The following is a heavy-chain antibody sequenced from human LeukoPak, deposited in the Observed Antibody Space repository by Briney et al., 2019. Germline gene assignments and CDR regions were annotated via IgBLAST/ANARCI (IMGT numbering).Heavy chain of an antibody. V-gene: IGHV3-74*01. CDR1: AFTYNTYW. CDR2: INGDESST. Sequence: GGSLRLSCAASAFTYNTYWMHWVRQVPGRGLEWVSRINGDESSTNYADSVKGRFTISRDNAKDTLYLHMNSLTAEDTAVYYCARGAKWAYYFDYWGQGTLVTVSS. D-gene: IGHD1-26*01. CDR3: ARGAKWAYYFDY. J-gene: IGHJ4*02.